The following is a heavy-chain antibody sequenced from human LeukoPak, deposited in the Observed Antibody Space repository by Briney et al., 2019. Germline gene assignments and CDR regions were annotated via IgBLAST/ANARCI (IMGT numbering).Heavy chain of an antibody. CDR2: ISSSSSYT. CDR1: GFTFSDSY. Sequence: GGFLRVSCAVPGFTFSDSYMSWIRQAPGKGLGWVSYISSSSSYTNYADSVKGRFTISRDNAKNSLYLQMNSLRAQDTAVYYCAKNLAAAGYYFDYWGQGTLVTVSS. V-gene: IGHV3-11*03. J-gene: IGHJ4*02. D-gene: IGHD6-13*01. CDR3: AKNLAAAGYYFDY.